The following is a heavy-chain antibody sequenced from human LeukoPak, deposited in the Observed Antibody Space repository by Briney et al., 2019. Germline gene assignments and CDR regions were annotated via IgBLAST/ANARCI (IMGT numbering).Heavy chain of an antibody. CDR1: GFTVSSYA. CDR2: IRDNGDT. J-gene: IGHJ1*01. CDR3: AKVIGKPHYHDRAFQH. V-gene: IGHV3-23*01. Sequence: PGGSLRLSCAASGFTVSSYAMSWVRQAPGKGLEWVSTIRDNGDTYYADSVKGRFTISRDNSKNTLYLQMNSLRAEDTAVYYCAKVIGKPHYHDRAFQHWGQGTLVTVSS. D-gene: IGHD3-22*01.